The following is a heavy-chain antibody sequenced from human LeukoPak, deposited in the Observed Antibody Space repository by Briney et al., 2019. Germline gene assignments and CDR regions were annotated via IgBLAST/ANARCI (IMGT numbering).Heavy chain of an antibody. J-gene: IGHJ6*03. V-gene: IGHV3-23*01. CDR1: GFTFSSHA. D-gene: IGHD5-18*01. CDR3: ACTAYYYYYLDV. CDR2: VSGSGDNT. Sequence: GRSLRLSCAASGFTFSSHAMSWVRRAPGKGLEWVSAVSGSGDNTYYADSVKGRFTISRDNSKNTLYLHMSSLRAEDTAVYYCACTAYYYYYLDVWGKGTTVTVSS.